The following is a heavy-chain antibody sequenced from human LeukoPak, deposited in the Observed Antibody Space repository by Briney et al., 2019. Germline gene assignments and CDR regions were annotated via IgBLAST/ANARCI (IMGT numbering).Heavy chain of an antibody. CDR1: GYTFTSYG. Sequence: GASVKVSCKASGYTFTSYGISWVRQAPGQGLEWMGWISAYNGNTNYAQKLQGRVTMTTDTSTSTAYMELRSLRSDDTAVYYCARDLGSGRRLGYFDLWGRGTLVTVSS. J-gene: IGHJ2*01. V-gene: IGHV1-18*01. CDR3: ARDLGSGRRLGYFDL. D-gene: IGHD3-10*01. CDR2: ISAYNGNT.